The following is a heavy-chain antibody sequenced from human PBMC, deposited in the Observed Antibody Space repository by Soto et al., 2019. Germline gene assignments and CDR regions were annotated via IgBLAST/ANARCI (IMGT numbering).Heavy chain of an antibody. D-gene: IGHD1-26*01. CDR3: ARDTGDYYYYYMDV. Sequence: GGSLRLSCAASGFTFSSYWMHWVRQAPGKGLVWVSRINSDGSSPSYADSVKGRFTISRDNAKNTLYLQMNSLRAEDTAVYYCARDTGDYYYYYMDVWGKGTTVTVSS. CDR1: GFTFSSYW. V-gene: IGHV3-74*01. J-gene: IGHJ6*03. CDR2: INSDGSSP.